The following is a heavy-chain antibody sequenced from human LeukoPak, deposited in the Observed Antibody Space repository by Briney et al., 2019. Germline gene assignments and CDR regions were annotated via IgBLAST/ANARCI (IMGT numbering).Heavy chain of an antibody. Sequence: SETLSLTCTVSGGSISSYYWSWIRQSPGKGLECIGYIHYTGSTNYNPSLKSRVTISVETSKNQFSLKLSSVTAADTAVYYCARVSTMIVESRRSYWYFDLWGRGTLVTVSS. D-gene: IGHD3-22*01. CDR2: IHYTGST. CDR3: ARVSTMIVESRRSYWYFDL. V-gene: IGHV4-59*01. CDR1: GGSISSYY. J-gene: IGHJ2*01.